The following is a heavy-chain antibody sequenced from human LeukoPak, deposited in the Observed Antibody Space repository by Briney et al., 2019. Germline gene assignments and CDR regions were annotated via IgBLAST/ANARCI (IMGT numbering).Heavy chain of an antibody. V-gene: IGHV1-2*02. J-gene: IGHJ4*02. D-gene: IGHD3-9*01. Sequence: ASVKVSCKASGYTFTGYYMHWVRQAPGQGLEWMGWINPNSGGTNYAQKFQGRVTMTRDTSISTAYMELSRLRSDDTAVYYCARVGPYYDNGLVPLDYWGQGTLVTVSS. CDR1: GYTFTGYY. CDR3: ARVGPYYDNGLVPLDY. CDR2: INPNSGGT.